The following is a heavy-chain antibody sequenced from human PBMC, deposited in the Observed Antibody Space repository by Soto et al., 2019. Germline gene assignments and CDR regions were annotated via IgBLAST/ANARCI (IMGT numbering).Heavy chain of an antibody. Sequence: EVQLLESGGGLVQPGGSLRLSCAASGFTFSTYAMNWVRQAPGKGLEWVATISSSGGGTFYGDSVKGRFTISRDTSKNTLYLQMNSLRAEDTAVYYCAKDWYYYGSGSPLLFDYWGQGTLVTVSS. J-gene: IGHJ4*02. CDR3: AKDWYYYGSGSPLLFDY. CDR2: ISSSGGGT. D-gene: IGHD3-10*01. V-gene: IGHV3-23*01. CDR1: GFTFSTYA.